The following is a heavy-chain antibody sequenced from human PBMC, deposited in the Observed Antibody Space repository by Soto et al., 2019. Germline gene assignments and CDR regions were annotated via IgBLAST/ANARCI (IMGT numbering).Heavy chain of an antibody. CDR1: GFTFTSHG. CDR3: ARDSGSRWYGPIDY. CDR2: LWYDGSNK. D-gene: IGHD6-13*01. J-gene: IGHJ4*02. Sequence: QVQLVESGGGVVQPGRSLRLSCAASGFTFTSHGMHWVRQAPGKGLEWVSVLWYDGSNKYHANSVKGRFTISRDNSKNTLYLQMNSLRAADTAVYYCARDSGSRWYGPIDYWGQGTLVTVSS. V-gene: IGHV3-33*01.